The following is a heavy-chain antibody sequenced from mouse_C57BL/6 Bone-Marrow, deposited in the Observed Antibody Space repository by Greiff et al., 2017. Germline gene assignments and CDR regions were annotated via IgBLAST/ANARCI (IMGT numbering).Heavy chain of an antibody. CDR1: GYTFTSYW. V-gene: IGHV1-64*01. CDR2: IHPNSGST. CDR3: ARGGLLYGSSPFWYFDV. D-gene: IGHD1-1*01. J-gene: IGHJ1*03. Sequence: VQLQQPGAELVKPGASVKLSCKASGYTFTSYWMHWVKQRPGQGLEWIGMIHPNSGSTNYNEKFKSKAILTVDKSSSTAYMQLSSLTSEDSAVYYCARGGLLYGSSPFWYFDVWGTGTTVTVSS.